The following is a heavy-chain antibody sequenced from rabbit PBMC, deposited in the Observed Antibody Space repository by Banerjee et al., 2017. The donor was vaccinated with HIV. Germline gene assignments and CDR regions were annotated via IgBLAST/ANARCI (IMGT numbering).Heavy chain of an antibody. CDR3: ARGTGGAGDGLNL. CDR2: IDTAITGST. V-gene: IGHV1S45*01. Sequence: QEQLEESGGDLVKPEGSLTLTCTASGFSFSSNYWICWVRQAPGKGLEWIACIDTAITGSTYYASWAKGRFTISKTSSPTVTLQMTSLTAADTATYFCARGTGGAGDGLNLWGPGTLVTVS. CDR1: GFSFSSNYW. D-gene: IGHD4-2*01. J-gene: IGHJ4*01.